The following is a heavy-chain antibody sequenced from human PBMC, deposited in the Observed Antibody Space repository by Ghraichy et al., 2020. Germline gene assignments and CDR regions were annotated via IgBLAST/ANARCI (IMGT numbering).Heavy chain of an antibody. J-gene: IGHJ3*02. D-gene: IGHD6-19*01. CDR1: GFTFSSYC. V-gene: IGHV3-74*01. CDR3: ARPGAVAWAFDI. CDR2: INSNGSST. Sequence: GGSLRLSCAASGFTFSSYCMRWVRQAPGKGLEWVSRINSNGSSTSYADSVKGRFTISRDNAKNTLYLQMNSLRAEDTAVYYCARPGAVAWAFDIWGQGTMVTVSS.